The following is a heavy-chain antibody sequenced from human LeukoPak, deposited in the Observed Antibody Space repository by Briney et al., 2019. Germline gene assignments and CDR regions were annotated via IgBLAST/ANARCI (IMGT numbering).Heavy chain of an antibody. Sequence: PGGSLRLSCAASGFTFSSYGMNWVRQAPGKGLEWVSAISGSGGSTYYADSVKGRFTISRDNAKNSLYLQMNSLRAEDTAVYYCARQYYYGSGSDYWGQGTLVTVSS. CDR1: GFTFSSYG. D-gene: IGHD3-10*01. V-gene: IGHV3-23*01. CDR2: ISGSGGST. CDR3: ARQYYYGSGSDY. J-gene: IGHJ4*02.